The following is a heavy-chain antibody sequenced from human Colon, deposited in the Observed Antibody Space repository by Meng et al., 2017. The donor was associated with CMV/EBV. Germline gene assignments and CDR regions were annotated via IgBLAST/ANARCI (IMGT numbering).Heavy chain of an antibody. CDR1: GYTFTNYY. Sequence: ASVKVSCKASGYTFTNYYMHWVRQAPGQGLEWLGIINPNGGTTTYEQKFQGRVTMTRDTSTTTVYLDLSSLRSEDTAVYYCARDPYGAGSSALDYWGQGTLVTVSS. J-gene: IGHJ4*02. V-gene: IGHV1-46*01. D-gene: IGHD3-10*01. CDR3: ARDPYGAGSSALDY. CDR2: INPNGGTT.